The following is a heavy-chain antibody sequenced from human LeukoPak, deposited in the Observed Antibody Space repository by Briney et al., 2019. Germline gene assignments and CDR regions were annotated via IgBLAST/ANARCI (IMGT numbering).Heavy chain of an antibody. Sequence: ASVKVSCKASGYTFTSYDINWVRQATGQGLEWMGWMNPNSGNTGYAQKFQGRVTMTRNTSISTAYMELSSLRSEDTAVYYCARERMVVTATPSGMDVWGRGTTVTVSS. J-gene: IGHJ6*02. CDR1: GYTFTSYD. CDR3: ARERMVVTATPSGMDV. D-gene: IGHD2-21*02. V-gene: IGHV1-8*01. CDR2: MNPNSGNT.